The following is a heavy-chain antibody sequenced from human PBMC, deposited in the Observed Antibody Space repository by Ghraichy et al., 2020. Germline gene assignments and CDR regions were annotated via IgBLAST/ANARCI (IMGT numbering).Heavy chain of an antibody. V-gene: IGHV3-64*01. CDR2: ISSNGGST. D-gene: IGHD5-18*01. J-gene: IGHJ4*02. Sequence: LSLTCAASGFTFSSYAMHWVRQPPGKGLEYVSAISSNGGSTYYANSVKGRFTISRDNSKNTLYLQMGSLRAEDMAVYYCARSYSYGYPFDYWGQGTLVTVSS. CDR1: GFTFSSYA. CDR3: ARSYSYGYPFDY.